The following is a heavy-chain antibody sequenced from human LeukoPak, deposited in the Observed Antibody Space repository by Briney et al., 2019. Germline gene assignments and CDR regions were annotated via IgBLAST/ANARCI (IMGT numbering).Heavy chain of an antibody. Sequence: GGSLRLSCAASGFTFSDYYMSWIRQAPGKGPEWVSYISNSGSTKYYADSVKGRFTISRDNAKNSLYLQMNSLRAEDTAIYYCARATFGGFIDYWGQGTLVTVSS. CDR2: ISNSGSTK. J-gene: IGHJ4*02. CDR3: ARATFGGFIDY. D-gene: IGHD3-16*02. CDR1: GFTFSDYY. V-gene: IGHV3-11*04.